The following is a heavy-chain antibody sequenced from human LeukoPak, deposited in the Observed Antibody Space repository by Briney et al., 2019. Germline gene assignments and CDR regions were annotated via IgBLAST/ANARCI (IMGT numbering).Heavy chain of an antibody. CDR1: GFTFSNYW. D-gene: IGHD5-12*01. V-gene: IGHV3-74*01. CDR3: ARGDSGDPLVDY. J-gene: IGHJ4*02. Sequence: GGSLRLSCAASGFTFSNYWMHWVRQAPGKGLVWVSRINSDGSSTSYADSVKGRFTISRDNAKNTLYLQMNSLRAEDTAVYYCARGDSGDPLVDYWGQGTLVTVSS. CDR2: INSDGSST.